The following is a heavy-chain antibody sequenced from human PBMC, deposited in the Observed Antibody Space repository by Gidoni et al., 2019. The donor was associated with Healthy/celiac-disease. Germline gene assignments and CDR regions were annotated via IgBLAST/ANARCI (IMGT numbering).Heavy chain of an antibody. D-gene: IGHD5-18*01. CDR2: ISYDGSNK. V-gene: IGHV3-30*03. CDR3: ASTWIQLPDY. CDR1: GFTFSSYG. J-gene: IGHJ4*02. Sequence: QVQLVESGGGVVQPGRSLRLSCAASGFTFSSYGMPWVRQAPGKGLEWVAVISYDGSNKYYADSVKGRFTISRDNSKNTLYLQMNSLRAEDTAVYYCASTWIQLPDYWGQGTLVTVSS.